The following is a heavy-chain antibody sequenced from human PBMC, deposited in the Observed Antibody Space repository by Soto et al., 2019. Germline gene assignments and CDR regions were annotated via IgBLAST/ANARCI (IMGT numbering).Heavy chain of an antibody. CDR2: INAGNGNT. D-gene: IGHD3-22*01. CDR3: ASAGDYYDSSGYPPDDAFDI. V-gene: IGHV1-3*01. CDR1: GYTFTSYA. J-gene: IGHJ3*02. Sequence: ASVKVSCKASGYTFTSYAMHWVRQAPGQRLEWMGWINAGNGNTKYSQKFQGRVTITRDTSASTAYMELSSLRSEDTAVYYCASAGDYYDSSGYPPDDAFDIWGQGTMVTVSS.